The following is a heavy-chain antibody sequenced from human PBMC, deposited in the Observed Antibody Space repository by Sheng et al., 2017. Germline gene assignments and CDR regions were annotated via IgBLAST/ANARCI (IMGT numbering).Heavy chain of an antibody. J-gene: IGHJ6*03. V-gene: IGHV4-30-4*01. CDR2: IYYTGSS. D-gene: IGHD2-15*01. CDR1: GASVRDGDFY. Sequence: QVQLHESGPGLVKPSQTLSLTCTVSGASVRDGDFYWSWIRQPPGKGLEWLAYIYYTGSSYHNPSLKSRVSVSIDTSKNQFSLKLTSVTAADTAVYYCASGGIGSYYHYMDVWGKGTTVAVS. CDR3: ASGGIGSYYHYMDV.